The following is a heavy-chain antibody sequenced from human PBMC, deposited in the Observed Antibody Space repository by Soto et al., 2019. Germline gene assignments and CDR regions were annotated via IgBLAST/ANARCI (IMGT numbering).Heavy chain of an antibody. D-gene: IGHD3-10*01. CDR2: INPSGGST. V-gene: IGHV1-46*01. Sequence: ASVNVSCKASGYTFTSYYMHWVRQAPGQGLEWMGIINPSGGSTSYAQKFQGRVTMTRDTSTSTVYMELSSLRSEDTAVYYCARDPTHYGSGSYYDYWGQGTLVTVPS. CDR3: ARDPTHYGSGSYYDY. J-gene: IGHJ4*02. CDR1: GYTFTSYY.